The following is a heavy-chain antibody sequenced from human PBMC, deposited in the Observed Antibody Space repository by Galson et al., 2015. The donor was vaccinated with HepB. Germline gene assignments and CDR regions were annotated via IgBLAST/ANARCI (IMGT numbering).Heavy chain of an antibody. CDR2: ISSSSSTI. CDR1: GFTFSSYS. Sequence: SLRLSCAASGFTFSSYSMNWVRQAPGKGLEWVSYISSSSSTIYYADSVKGRFTISRDNAKNSLYLQMNSLRAEDTAVYYCARGTQYDFWSGYYSSWFDPWGQGTLVTVSS. CDR3: ARGTQYDFWSGYYSSWFDP. D-gene: IGHD3-3*01. J-gene: IGHJ5*02. V-gene: IGHV3-48*01.